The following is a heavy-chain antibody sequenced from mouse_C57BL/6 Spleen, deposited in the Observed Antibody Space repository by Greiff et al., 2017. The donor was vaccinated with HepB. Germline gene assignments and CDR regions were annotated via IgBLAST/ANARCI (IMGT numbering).Heavy chain of an antibody. J-gene: IGHJ2*01. CDR3: ARVGPFDY. D-gene: IGHD1-1*02. V-gene: IGHV1-72*01. CDR1: GYTFTSYW. CDR2: IDPNSGGT. Sequence: QVQLQQPGAELVKPGASVKLSCKASGYTFTSYWMHWVKQRPGRGLEWLGRIDPNSGGTKYNEKFKSKATLTVYKPSSTAYMQLSSLTAEDSAVYYCARVGPFDYWGQGTTLTVSS.